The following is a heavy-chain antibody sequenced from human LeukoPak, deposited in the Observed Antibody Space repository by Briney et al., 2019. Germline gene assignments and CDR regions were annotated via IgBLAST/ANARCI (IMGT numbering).Heavy chain of an antibody. CDR1: GYSISSGYY. CDR3: AREHSSSWRPFDY. Sequence: SETLSLTCAVSGYSISSGYYWGWIRQPPGKGLEWIGSIYHSGSTYYNPSLKSRVTISVDTSKNQFSLKLSSVTAADTAAYYCAREHSSSWRPFDYWGQGTLVTASS. D-gene: IGHD6-13*01. J-gene: IGHJ4*02. CDR2: IYHSGST. V-gene: IGHV4-38-2*02.